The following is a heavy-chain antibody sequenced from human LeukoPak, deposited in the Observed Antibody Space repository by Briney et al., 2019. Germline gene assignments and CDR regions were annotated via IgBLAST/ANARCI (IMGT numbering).Heavy chain of an antibody. Sequence: PGGSLRLSCVGSGFSFSSFAMSWVRQAPGKGLEWVSTVSGGGAYTYYADSVKGRFTVSRDDSKSMHFLQMNSLRPEDTALYFRAKRITVSAGYYLDSWGQGTLVTVSS. CDR3: AKRITVSAGYYLDS. J-gene: IGHJ4*02. CDR2: VSGGGAYT. D-gene: IGHD2-8*01. CDR1: GFSFSSFA. V-gene: IGHV3-23*01.